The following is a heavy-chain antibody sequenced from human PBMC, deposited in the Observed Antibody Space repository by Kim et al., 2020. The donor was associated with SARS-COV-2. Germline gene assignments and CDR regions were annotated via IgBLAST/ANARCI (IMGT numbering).Heavy chain of an antibody. V-gene: IGHV4-39*01. D-gene: IGHD3-16*02. Sequence: SETLSLTCTVSGGSISSSSYYWGWIRQPPGKGLEWIGSIYYSGNTYYNPSLKSRVTISVDTSKNQFSLKLSSVTAADTAVYYCARQRPPFYDYVWGSYRYPFDYWGQGTLVTVSS. CDR1: GGSISSSSYY. CDR2: IYYSGNT. CDR3: ARQRPPFYDYVWGSYRYPFDY. J-gene: IGHJ4*02.